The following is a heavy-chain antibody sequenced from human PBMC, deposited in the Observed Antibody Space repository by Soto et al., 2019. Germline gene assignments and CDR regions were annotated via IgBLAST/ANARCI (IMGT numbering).Heavy chain of an antibody. CDR3: ARVGPTYGLGSGYYLTLGY. Sequence: GGSLRLSCAASGFTFISYSMNWVRQAPGKGLEWVSYISSSSSTIYYADSVKGRFTISRDNAKNSLYLQMNSLRAEDTAVYYCARVGPTYGLGSGYYLTLGYWGQGTLVTVSS. CDR1: GFTFISYS. J-gene: IGHJ4*02. D-gene: IGHD3-3*01. CDR2: ISSSSSTI. V-gene: IGHV3-48*01.